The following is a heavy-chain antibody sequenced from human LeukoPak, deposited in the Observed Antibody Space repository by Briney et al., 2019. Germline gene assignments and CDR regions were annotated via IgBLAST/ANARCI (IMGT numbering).Heavy chain of an antibody. CDR2: INPNSGDT. D-gene: IGHD3-10*01. CDR3: ARRVRRGDNWFDP. Sequence: ASVKVCCKASAYSFTGYYIHWVRQAPGQGLEWMGWINPNSGDTNYAQKFQGRVTMTRDTSISTAYMELSRLRSDDTAVYYCARRVRRGDNWFDPWGQGTLVTVSS. J-gene: IGHJ5*02. V-gene: IGHV1-2*02. CDR1: AYSFTGYY.